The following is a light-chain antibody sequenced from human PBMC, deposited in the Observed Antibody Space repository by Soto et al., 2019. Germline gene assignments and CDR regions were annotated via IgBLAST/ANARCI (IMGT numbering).Light chain of an antibody. CDR3: QAYNSALFT. CDR2: AAS. CDR1: QGINKY. V-gene: IGKV1-27*01. J-gene: IGKJ4*01. Sequence: DIQMTQSPSSLSASVGDRVTITCRASQGINKYLAWYQQKPGKVPKLLIYAASTLQSGVPSRFSGSGSGTDFTLTISSLQPEDVATYYCQAYNSALFTFVVGTKVEIK.